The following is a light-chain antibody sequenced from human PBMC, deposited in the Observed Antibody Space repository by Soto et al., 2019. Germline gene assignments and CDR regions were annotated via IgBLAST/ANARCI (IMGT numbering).Light chain of an antibody. J-gene: IGLJ2*01. Sequence: QSVLTQPPSASGTPGQSVIISCSGSSSNIGSNTVNWYQQLPGSAPRVVMYSNNQRPSGVPARFSGSRSGTSASLAIRGLQSEDEADYYCEAWDSSLNGVLFGGGTKLTVL. CDR2: SNN. CDR3: EAWDSSLNGVL. V-gene: IGLV1-44*01. CDR1: SSNIGSNT.